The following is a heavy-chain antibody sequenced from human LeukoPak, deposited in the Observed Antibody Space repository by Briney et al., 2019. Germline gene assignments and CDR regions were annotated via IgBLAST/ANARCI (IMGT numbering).Heavy chain of an antibody. V-gene: IGHV3-13*01. Sequence: PGGFLRLSCAASGFTFSSYDMQWVRQVIGKGLEWVSAIGIAGDTHYSGSVKGRFTISRENAKNSLYLQMNSLRAGDTAVYYCARDPSGRGMDVWGQGTTVTVSS. J-gene: IGHJ6*02. D-gene: IGHD6-19*01. CDR3: ARDPSGRGMDV. CDR1: GFTFSSYD. CDR2: IGIAGDT.